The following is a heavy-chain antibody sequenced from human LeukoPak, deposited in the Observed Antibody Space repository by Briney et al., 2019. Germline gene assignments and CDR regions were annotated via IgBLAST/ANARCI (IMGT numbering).Heavy chain of an antibody. CDR3: TRGWTMVRGVKLAMDV. J-gene: IGHJ6*02. V-gene: IGHV3-49*04. CDR1: GFTFTSHG. Sequence: GGSLRLSCAEPGFTFTSHGMNGVRQAPEKGLEWVGFIRSKAYGGTTEYAASVKGRFSISRDDSKSIAYLQMNSLKTEDTAVYYCTRGWTMVRGVKLAMDVGGRGTTVTVSS. CDR2: IRSKAYGGTT. D-gene: IGHD3-10*01.